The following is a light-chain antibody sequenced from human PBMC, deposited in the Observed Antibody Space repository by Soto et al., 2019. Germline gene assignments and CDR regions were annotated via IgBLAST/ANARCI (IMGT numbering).Light chain of an antibody. CDR1: QSISRT. V-gene: IGKV3-15*01. CDR2: GAS. Sequence: EILMTQSPATLSVSPGEGLTLSCRASQSISRTLAWYQQRPGQAPRLLIYGASSRATGVPARFSGSGSGTDFTLTISSLQPEDFALYYCQQYATSPLTFGGGTKVDIK. CDR3: QQYATSPLT. J-gene: IGKJ4*01.